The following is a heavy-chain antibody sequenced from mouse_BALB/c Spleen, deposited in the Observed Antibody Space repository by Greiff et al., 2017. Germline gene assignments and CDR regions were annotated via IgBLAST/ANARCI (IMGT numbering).Heavy chain of an antibody. D-gene: IGHD2-2*01. CDR2: ISDGGSYT. CDR3: ARGGYQSSSYYAMDY. V-gene: IGHV5-4*02. CDR1: GFTFSDYY. Sequence: EVKLMESGGGLVKPGGSLKLSCAASGFTFSDYYMYWVRQTPEKRLEWVATISDGGSYTYYPDSVKGRFTISRDNAKNNLYLQMSSLKSEDTAMYYCARGGYQSSSYYAMDYWGQGTSVTVSS. J-gene: IGHJ4*01.